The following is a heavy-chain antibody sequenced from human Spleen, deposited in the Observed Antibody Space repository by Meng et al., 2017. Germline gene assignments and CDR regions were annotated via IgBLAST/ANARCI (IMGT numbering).Heavy chain of an antibody. D-gene: IGHD2-15*01. Sequence: EVQLVESGGGLVKPGGSLRLSCAASGFTFSSYSMNRVRQAPGKGLEWVASISSSTTYADSVKGRFTISRDNAKNSLYLQMNSLRAEDTAMYYCARGRVVVTAAPSDYWGQGTLVTVSS. CDR1: GFTFSSYS. V-gene: IGHV3-21*01. CDR2: ISSSTT. J-gene: IGHJ4*02. CDR3: ARGRVVVTAAPSDY.